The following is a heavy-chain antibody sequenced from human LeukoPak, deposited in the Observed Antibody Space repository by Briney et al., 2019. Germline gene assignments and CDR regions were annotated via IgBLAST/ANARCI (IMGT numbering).Heavy chain of an antibody. CDR3: ASLTVTGGSLSDY. J-gene: IGHJ4*02. CDR2: ISNSGSSK. Sequence: PGGSLRLSCVPSGFTFSDYDMNWVRQAPGKGLEWVSYISNSGSSKYYVDSVKGRFTISRDNAKNSLYLQMNSLRAEDTALYYCASLTVTGGSLSDYWGQGTLVTVSS. CDR1: GFTFSDYD. V-gene: IGHV3-48*03. D-gene: IGHD2-15*01.